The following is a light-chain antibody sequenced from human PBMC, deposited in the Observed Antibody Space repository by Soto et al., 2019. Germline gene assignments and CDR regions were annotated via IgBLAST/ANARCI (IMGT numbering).Light chain of an antibody. J-gene: IGLJ3*02. V-gene: IGLV2-11*01. CDR2: DVS. CDR3: CSAAGTYPSV. CDR1: SSDVGGYNY. Sequence: QSALTQPRSVSGSPGQSVTISCTGTSSDVGGYNYVSWYQQHPGKAPKLMIYDVSKRPSGVPDRFSGSKSGNTASLTISGLQAEDEAAYYCCSAAGTYPSVFGGGTELTVL.